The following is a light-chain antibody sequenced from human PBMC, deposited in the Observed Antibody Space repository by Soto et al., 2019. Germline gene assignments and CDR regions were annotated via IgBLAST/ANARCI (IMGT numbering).Light chain of an antibody. CDR3: QYYNSYWT. CDR1: QSISRW. CDR2: KAS. J-gene: IGKJ4*01. V-gene: IGKV1-5*03. Sequence: TQSHYTLYTSVADTVTMTCRASQSISRWLAWYQQKPGKAPKLLIYKASSLESGVPSRFSGSGSGTEFTLTSSREQADDFANHYCQYYNSYWTFGAGTKVDI.